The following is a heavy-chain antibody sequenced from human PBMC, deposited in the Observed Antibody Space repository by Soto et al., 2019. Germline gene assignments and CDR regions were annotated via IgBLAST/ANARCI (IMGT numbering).Heavy chain of an antibody. Sequence: LRLSCAASGFVFRSYWMSWVRQAPGKGLEWVANINQDGSEKYYVDSVRGRFIISRDNAENSLYLQMNSLRAEDTALYYCARDGVAAGLYLDNWGQGTLVTISS. D-gene: IGHD6-19*01. J-gene: IGHJ4*02. CDR1: GFVFRSYW. V-gene: IGHV3-7*01. CDR2: INQDGSEK. CDR3: ARDGVAAGLYLDN.